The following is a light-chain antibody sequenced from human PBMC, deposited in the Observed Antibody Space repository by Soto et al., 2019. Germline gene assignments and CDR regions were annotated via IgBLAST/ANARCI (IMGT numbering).Light chain of an antibody. CDR1: SSDVGRYDY. Sequence: QSAVTQARSVSASPGQSVTISCTGTSSDVGRYDYVSWYQQHPGKAPKLIVYDVTERPSGVPDRFSGSKSGNTASLTISGLQAEDEADYSCCSFAGSYSYVFGTGTKVTVL. V-gene: IGLV2-11*01. CDR3: CSFAGSYSYV. CDR2: DVT. J-gene: IGLJ1*01.